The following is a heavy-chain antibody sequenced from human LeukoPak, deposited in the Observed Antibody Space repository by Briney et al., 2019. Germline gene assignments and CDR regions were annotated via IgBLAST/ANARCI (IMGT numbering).Heavy chain of an antibody. V-gene: IGHV3-23*01. CDR3: AKVSSSCPLLGY. CDR2: ISGSGGST. Sequence: GGSLRLSCAASGFTFSSYAMSWVRQAPGKGLEWVSAISGSGGSTYYADSVKGRFTISRDNSKNTLYPQMNSLRAEDTAVYYCAKVSSSCPLLGYWGQGTLVTVSS. D-gene: IGHD6-13*01. J-gene: IGHJ4*02. CDR1: GFTFSSYA.